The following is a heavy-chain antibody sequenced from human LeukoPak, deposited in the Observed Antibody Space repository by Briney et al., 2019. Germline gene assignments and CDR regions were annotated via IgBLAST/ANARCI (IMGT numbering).Heavy chain of an antibody. CDR2: INHSGST. CDR3: ARHPLTGGGYPLYYFDY. J-gene: IGHJ4*02. CDR1: GGSFSGYY. Sequence: SETLSLTCAVYGGSFSGYYWSWIRQPPRKGLEWIGEINHSGSTNYNPSLKSRVTISVDTSKNQFSLKLSSVTAADTAVYYCARHPLTGGGYPLYYFDYWGQGTLVTVSS. D-gene: IGHD5-12*01. V-gene: IGHV4-34*01.